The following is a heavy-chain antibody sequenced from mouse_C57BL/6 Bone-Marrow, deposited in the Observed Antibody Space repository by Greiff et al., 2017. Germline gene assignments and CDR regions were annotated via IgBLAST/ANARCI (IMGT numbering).Heavy chain of an antibody. CDR2: IYPGNSDT. J-gene: IGHJ3*01. CDR3: TISKFGNYLAWFAY. CDR1: GYTFTSYW. Sequence: VQLQQSGTVLARPGASVKMSCKTSGYTFTSYWMHWVKQRPGQGLEWIGAIYPGNSDTSYNQKFKGKAKLTAVTSASTAYMELSSLTNEDSAVYHFTISKFGNYLAWFAYWGQGTLVTVSA. D-gene: IGHD2-1*01. V-gene: IGHV1-5*01.